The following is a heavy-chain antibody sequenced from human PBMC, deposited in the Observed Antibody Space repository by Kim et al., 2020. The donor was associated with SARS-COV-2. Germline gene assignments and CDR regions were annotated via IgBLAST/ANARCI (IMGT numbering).Heavy chain of an antibody. D-gene: IGHD3-16*01. V-gene: IGHV4-31*03. CDR1: GGSISSGGYY. J-gene: IGHJ4*02. Sequence: SETLSLTCTVSGGSISSGGYYWSWIRQHPGKGLEWIGYIYYSGSTYYNPSLKSRVTISVDTSKNQFSLKLSSVTAADTAVYYCARVMDGVWDYFDYWGQGTLVTVS. CDR3: ARVMDGVWDYFDY. CDR2: IYYSGST.